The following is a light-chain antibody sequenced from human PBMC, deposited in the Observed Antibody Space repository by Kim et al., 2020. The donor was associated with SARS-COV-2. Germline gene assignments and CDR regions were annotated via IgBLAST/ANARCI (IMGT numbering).Light chain of an antibody. V-gene: IGLV2-14*03. CDR1: SSDVGTYNY. CDR2: DVA. CDR3: CSYTTSDTLV. Sequence: GQSITISCTGTSSDVGTYNYVSWYQQHPGKAPKLMIYDVANRPSGVSDRFSGSKSGNTASLTISGLLGEDEAYYYCCSYTTSDTLVFGGGTQLTVL. J-gene: IGLJ2*01.